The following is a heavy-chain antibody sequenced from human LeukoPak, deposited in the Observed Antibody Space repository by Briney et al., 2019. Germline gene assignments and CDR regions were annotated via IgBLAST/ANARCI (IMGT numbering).Heavy chain of an antibody. V-gene: IGHV1-2*06. Sequence: ASVKVSCKASGYTFTSYGISWVRQAPGQGLEWMGRINPNSGGTNYAQKFQGRVTMTRDTSISTAYMELSRLRSDDTAVYYCARDKRIQLWLVEWGQGTLVTVSS. CDR1: GYTFTSYG. CDR2: INPNSGGT. CDR3: ARDKRIQLWLVE. J-gene: IGHJ4*02. D-gene: IGHD5-18*01.